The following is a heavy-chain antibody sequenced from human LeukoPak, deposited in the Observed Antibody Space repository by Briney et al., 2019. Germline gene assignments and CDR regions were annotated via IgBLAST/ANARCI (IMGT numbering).Heavy chain of an antibody. D-gene: IGHD3-3*01. CDR2: ISSSGTTI. CDR3: AREALEWSPPDI. Sequence: GGSLRLSCAASGFTFSDYYMSWIRQAPGKGLEWVSYISSSGTTIYYADSVKGRFTISRDNAKNSLYLQMNNMRTEDTAVYYCAREALEWSPPDIWGQGTTVTVSS. J-gene: IGHJ3*02. CDR1: GFTFSDYY. V-gene: IGHV3-11*04.